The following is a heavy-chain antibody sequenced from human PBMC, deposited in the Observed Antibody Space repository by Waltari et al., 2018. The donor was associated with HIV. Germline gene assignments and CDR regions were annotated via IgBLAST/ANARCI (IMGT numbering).Heavy chain of an antibody. CDR1: GFTFSSYW. V-gene: IGHV3-74*03. CDR3: ARSLYYDFWSAYPPDY. CDR2: VSMDGKST. D-gene: IGHD3-3*01. J-gene: IGHJ4*02. Sequence: EVKLVESGGRLVQPRGSLRLSCVASGFTFSSYWMHWVRQAPGKGLVWISRVSMDGKSTVYADSVKGRFTISRDNAKNTLFLQMNSLRVEDTAVYFCARSLYYDFWSAYPPDYWGQGTRVTVSS.